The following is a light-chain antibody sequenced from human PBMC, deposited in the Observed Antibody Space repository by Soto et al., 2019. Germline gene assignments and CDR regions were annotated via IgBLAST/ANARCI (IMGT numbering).Light chain of an antibody. CDR1: QSVSSY. Sequence: EIVLTQSPATLSLSPGERATLSCRASQSVSSYLAWYQQKPGQAPRLLIYDASNRATGIPARFSGSGSGTDFTLTISSLEPEDFAVYYCQQRSNRGYTCGQGTKLEIK. CDR2: DAS. J-gene: IGKJ2*01. V-gene: IGKV3-11*01. CDR3: QQRSNRGYT.